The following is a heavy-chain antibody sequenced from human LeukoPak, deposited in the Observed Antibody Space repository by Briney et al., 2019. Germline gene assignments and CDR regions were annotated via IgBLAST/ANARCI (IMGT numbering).Heavy chain of an antibody. CDR3: ARGEGRGSLLYYYFDD. J-gene: IGHJ4*02. CDR1: GGPISSYY. CDR2: IDYSGST. Sequence: SETLSLTCTVSGGPISSYYWSWIRQPPGKGLEWIGYIDYSGSTNYNPSLKSRVTISVDTSKNQFSLRLSSVTAADTAVYYCARGEGRGSLLYYYFDDWGQGTLVTVSS. D-gene: IGHD2/OR15-2a*01. V-gene: IGHV4-59*01.